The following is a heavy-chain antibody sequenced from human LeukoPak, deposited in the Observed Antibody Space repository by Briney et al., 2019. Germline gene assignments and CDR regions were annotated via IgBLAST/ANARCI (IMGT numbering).Heavy chain of an antibody. CDR1: GYTFTSYY. J-gene: IGHJ4*02. V-gene: IGHV1-2*02. Sequence: ASVKVSCKASGYTFTSYYMHWVRQAPGQGLEWMGIINPSGGSTNYAQKFQGRVTMTRDTSISTAYMELSRLRSDDTAVYYCARLNYDFWSGYGHFDYWGQGTLVTVSS. D-gene: IGHD3-3*01. CDR3: ARLNYDFWSGYGHFDY. CDR2: INPSGGST.